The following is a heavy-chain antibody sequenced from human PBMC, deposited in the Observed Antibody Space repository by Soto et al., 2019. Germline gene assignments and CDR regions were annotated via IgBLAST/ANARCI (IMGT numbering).Heavy chain of an antibody. D-gene: IGHD2-15*01. CDR2: ISSITSYI. V-gene: IGHV3-21*01. J-gene: IGHJ4*02. Sequence: PGGSLRLSCAASGFIFSSHTMNWVRQAPGKGLEWVSTISSITSYIYYADSVKGRFTISRDNAKNSLYLQMNSLRAEDTAVYYCAKDVPLSNWGKGTLVTVSS. CDR1: GFIFSSHT. CDR3: AKDVPLSN.